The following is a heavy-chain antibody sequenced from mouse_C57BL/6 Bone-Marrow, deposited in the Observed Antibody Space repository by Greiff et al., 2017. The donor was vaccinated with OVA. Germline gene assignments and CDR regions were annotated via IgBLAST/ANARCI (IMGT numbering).Heavy chain of an antibody. D-gene: IGHD1-1*01. Sequence: QVQLQQSGAELVMPGASVKLSCKASGYTFTSYWMHWVKQRPGQGLEWIGEIDPSDSYTNYNQKFKGKSTLTVDKSSSTAYMQLSSLTSEDSAVYYCAREGIYYYGSSRFDYWGQGTTLTVSS. CDR2: IDPSDSYT. J-gene: IGHJ2*01. CDR1: GYTFTSYW. CDR3: AREGIYYYGSSRFDY. V-gene: IGHV1-69*01.